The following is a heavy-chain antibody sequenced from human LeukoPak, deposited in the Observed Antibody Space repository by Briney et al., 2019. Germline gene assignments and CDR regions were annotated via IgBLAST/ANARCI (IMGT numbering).Heavy chain of an antibody. V-gene: IGHV5-51*01. Sequence: GASLQISCEGSGSFFTSYWIGWVRQLPGKGLEWMGIIYPGDSDTRYSPAFQGQVTISADKSISTAYLQWSSLKASDTAMYYCARSPMVRGVRENYMDVWGKGTTVTISS. D-gene: IGHD3-10*01. CDR1: GSFFTSYW. CDR3: ARSPMVRGVRENYMDV. J-gene: IGHJ6*03. CDR2: IYPGDSDT.